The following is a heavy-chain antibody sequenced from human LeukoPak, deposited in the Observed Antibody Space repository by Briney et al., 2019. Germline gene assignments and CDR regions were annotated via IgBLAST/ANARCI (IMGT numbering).Heavy chain of an antibody. D-gene: IGHD2-21*01. J-gene: IGHJ4*02. V-gene: IGHV3-20*04. Sequence: GGSLRLSCAASGFTFADYVMSWVRQAPGKGLEWVSRINWNGGSTGYAESVKGRFTISRDNAKNSLYMQMNSLRAEDTALYYCARVSAGGGYYFFDYWGQGTLVTVSS. CDR1: GFTFADYV. CDR2: INWNGGST. CDR3: ARVSAGGGYYFFDY.